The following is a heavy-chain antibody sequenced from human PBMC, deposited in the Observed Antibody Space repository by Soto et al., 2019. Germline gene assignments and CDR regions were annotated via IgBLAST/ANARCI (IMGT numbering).Heavy chain of an antibody. V-gene: IGHV4-59*01. J-gene: IGHJ6*04. CDR3: EKYKPNYYSVLDF. CDR2: IYYSGIT. Sequence: PGKGLEWIGYIYYSGITNYNPSLKSRVTISVDTSKNQFSLKFRSVTAADTALYYSEKYKPNYYSVLDFWVNGTTVLVSS. D-gene: IGHD2-21*02.